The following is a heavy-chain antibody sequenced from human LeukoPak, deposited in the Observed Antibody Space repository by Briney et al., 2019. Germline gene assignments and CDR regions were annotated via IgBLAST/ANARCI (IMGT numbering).Heavy chain of an antibody. Sequence: SETLSLTCTVSGGSISSSSYYWGWIRQPPGKGLEWIGSIYYSGSTYYNPSLKSRVTISVDTSKNQFSLKLSSVTAADTAVYYCASYDSSGSDAFDIWGQGTMVTVSS. V-gene: IGHV4-39*07. D-gene: IGHD3-22*01. CDR1: GGSISSSSYY. J-gene: IGHJ3*02. CDR2: IYYSGST. CDR3: ASYDSSGSDAFDI.